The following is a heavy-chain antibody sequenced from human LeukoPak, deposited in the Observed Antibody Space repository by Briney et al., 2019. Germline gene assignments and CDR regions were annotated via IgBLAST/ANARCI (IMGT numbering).Heavy chain of an antibody. CDR2: IYYSGST. V-gene: IGHV4-61*01. CDR1: GGSVSSASYY. J-gene: IGHJ5*02. CDR3: ARDRSLEGIGWFDP. Sequence: SETLSLTCTVSGGSVSSASYYWSWIRQPPGKGLEWIGYIYYSGSTNYNLSLKSRVTISVDTSKNQFSLKLSSVTAADTAVYYCARDRSLEGIGWFDPWGQGTLVTVSS. D-gene: IGHD3-3*01.